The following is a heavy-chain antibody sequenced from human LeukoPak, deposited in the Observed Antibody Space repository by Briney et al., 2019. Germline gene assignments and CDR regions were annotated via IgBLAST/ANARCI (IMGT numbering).Heavy chain of an antibody. D-gene: IGHD6-13*01. CDR2: ISSSSSTI. J-gene: IGHJ3*02. CDR3: ARAYSSSWPMGLSAFDI. V-gene: IGHV3-48*01. Sequence: GGSVRLSCAASGFTFSSYSMSWVRQAPGKGLEWVSYISSSSSTIYYADSVKGRFTISRDNAKNSLYLQMNSLRAEDTAVYYCARAYSSSWPMGLSAFDIWGQGTMVTVSS. CDR1: GFTFSSYS.